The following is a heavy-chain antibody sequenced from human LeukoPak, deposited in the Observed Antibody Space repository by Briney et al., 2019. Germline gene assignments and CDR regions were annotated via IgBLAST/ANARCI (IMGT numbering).Heavy chain of an antibody. J-gene: IGHJ4*02. CDR2: IRYDGSNK. Sequence: VGSLRLSCGASGFTFSSYGMHWVRQAPGKGLEWVAFIRYDGSNKYYADSVKGRFTISRDNSKNTLYLQMNSLRAEDTAVYYCAKDREWELLFDYWGQGTLVTVSS. V-gene: IGHV3-30*02. CDR3: AKDREWELLFDY. CDR1: GFTFSSYG. D-gene: IGHD1-26*01.